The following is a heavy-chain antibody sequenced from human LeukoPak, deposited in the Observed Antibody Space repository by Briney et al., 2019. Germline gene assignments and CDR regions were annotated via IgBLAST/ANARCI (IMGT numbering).Heavy chain of an antibody. D-gene: IGHD1-1*01. Sequence: GESLKISCKGSGYSFTTYWLVWVRQMPGKGLERMGIIYPGDSDARYSPSFQGQVTISADKSISTAYLQWSSLKASDTAMYYCAREARRERRGYGMDVWGQGTTVTVSS. CDR1: GYSFTTYW. CDR2: IYPGDSDA. V-gene: IGHV5-51*01. CDR3: AREARRERRGYGMDV. J-gene: IGHJ6*02.